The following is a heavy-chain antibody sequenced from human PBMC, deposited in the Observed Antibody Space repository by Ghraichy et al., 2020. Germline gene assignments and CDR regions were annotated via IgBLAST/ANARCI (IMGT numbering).Heavy chain of an antibody. D-gene: IGHD6-19*01. J-gene: IGHJ4*02. CDR3: AAHPGYNSGLYRGNFDY. CDR1: GFIFTNYA. Sequence: GGSLRLSCAASGFIFTNYAMNWVRQAPGKGLEWVSDISDSGRYTYYADSVKGRFTISRDNSKNTVYLQMNSLRDEDTAVYYCAAHPGYNSGLYRGNFDYWGQGTLVTVSS. V-gene: IGHV3-23*01. CDR2: ISDSGRYT.